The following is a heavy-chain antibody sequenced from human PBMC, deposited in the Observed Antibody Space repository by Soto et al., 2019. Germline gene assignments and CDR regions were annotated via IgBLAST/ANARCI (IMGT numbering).Heavy chain of an antibody. Sequence: GASVKASCKASGDTFTNYGISWVRQAPGQGLEWMGWISTYNGNANYAQKFQGRVTMTTDTSTSTAYMELRSLRSDDTAVYYCARYVPLPYCSGGSCYLLDYWGQGTLVTVSS. V-gene: IGHV1-18*01. J-gene: IGHJ4*02. CDR3: ARYVPLPYCSGGSCYLLDY. CDR1: GDTFTNYG. CDR2: ISTYNGNA. D-gene: IGHD2-15*01.